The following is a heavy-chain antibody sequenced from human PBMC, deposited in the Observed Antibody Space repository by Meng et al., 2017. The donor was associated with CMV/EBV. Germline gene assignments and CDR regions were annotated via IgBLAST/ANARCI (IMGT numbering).Heavy chain of an antibody. Sequence: SVKVSCKASGGTFSSYAISWVRQAPGQGLEWMGGIIPIFGTANYAQKFQGRVTITTDESTSTAYMELSSLRSEDTGVYYCARSSHYDFWSGPLESPWGQGTLVTVSS. V-gene: IGHV1-69*05. CDR1: GGTFSSYA. CDR3: ARSSHYDFWSGPLESP. CDR2: IIPIFGTA. J-gene: IGHJ5*02. D-gene: IGHD3-3*01.